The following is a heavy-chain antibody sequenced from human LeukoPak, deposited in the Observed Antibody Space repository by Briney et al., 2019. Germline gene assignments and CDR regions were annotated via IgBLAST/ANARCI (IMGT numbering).Heavy chain of an antibody. V-gene: IGHV4-4*07. CDR2: IYISGST. J-gene: IGHJ6*02. CDR3: ARESLVTDPYGMDV. CDR1: GGSISGYY. D-gene: IGHD2-21*01. Sequence: PSETLSLTCTVSGGSISGYYWSWIRQSAGKGLEWIGRIYISGSTNYNLSFKSRVTLSIDMSKNHFSLRLTSVTAADTAVYYCARESLVTDPYGMDVWGQGTTVIVSS.